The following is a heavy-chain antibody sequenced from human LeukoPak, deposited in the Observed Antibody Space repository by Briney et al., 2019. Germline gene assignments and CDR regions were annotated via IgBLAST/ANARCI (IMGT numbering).Heavy chain of an antibody. CDR1: GGSISYYY. Sequence: SETLSLTCTVSGGSISYYYWSWIRQPPGKGLEWIGYIYYSGSTNYNPSLTSRVTISVDTSKNQFSLKLSSVTAADTAVYYCAREGDYYDTSKAFDYWGQGTLVTVSS. D-gene: IGHD3-22*01. CDR2: IYYSGST. V-gene: IGHV4-59*01. J-gene: IGHJ4*02. CDR3: AREGDYYDTSKAFDY.